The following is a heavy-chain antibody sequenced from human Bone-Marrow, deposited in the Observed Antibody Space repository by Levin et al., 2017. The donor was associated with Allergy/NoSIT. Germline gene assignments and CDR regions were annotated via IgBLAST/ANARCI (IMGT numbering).Heavy chain of an antibody. CDR2: IYYTGST. J-gene: IGHJ4*02. V-gene: IGHV4-59*01. D-gene: IGHD3-10*01. CDR1: GGSFTNYY. CDR3: ARGTEGVPVYFDY. Sequence: KTGGSLRLSCTVSGGSFTNYYWSWVRQPPGKGLELIGYIYYTGSTTYNSSLKSRVTISLDTSKNQFSLRLSSVTAADTPVYYCARGTEGVPVYFDYWGQGTLVTVSS.